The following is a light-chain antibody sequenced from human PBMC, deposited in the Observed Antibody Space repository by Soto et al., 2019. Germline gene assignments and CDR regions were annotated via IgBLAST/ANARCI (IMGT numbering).Light chain of an antibody. CDR3: QQYNDWPRT. J-gene: IGKJ1*01. Sequence: EIVMTQSPGTLSVSPGERATLSCRASQSVSSKLAWYQQKPGQVPRLLIYGASTTAPGIPARFSGSGSGTQFTLTISSLQPEDSAVYHCQQYNDWPRTFGQGTKVDIK. V-gene: IGKV3-15*01. CDR1: QSVSSK. CDR2: GAS.